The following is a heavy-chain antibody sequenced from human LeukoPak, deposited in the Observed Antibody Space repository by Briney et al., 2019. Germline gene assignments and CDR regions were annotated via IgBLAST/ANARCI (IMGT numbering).Heavy chain of an antibody. CDR2: ITGSGNSA. J-gene: IGHJ3*02. Sequence: QPGGSLRLSCAASGFTVSDNYMSWVRQAPGKGLEWVSGITGSGNSAYYADSVKGRFTISRDNSKNTLSLQMNSLRAEDTAVYYCAKDRVYASGSRDAFDIWGQGTMVTVSS. CDR3: AKDRVYASGSRDAFDI. V-gene: IGHV3-23*01. CDR1: GFTVSDNY. D-gene: IGHD3-10*01.